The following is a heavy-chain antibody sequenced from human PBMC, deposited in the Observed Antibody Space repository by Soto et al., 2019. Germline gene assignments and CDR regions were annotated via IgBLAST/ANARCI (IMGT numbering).Heavy chain of an antibody. CDR3: ASHVAYGDYLYYYYGMDV. V-gene: IGHV5-10-1*01. J-gene: IGHJ6*02. CDR2: IDPSDSYT. CDR1: GYSFTIYW. Sequence: GESLKISCKGSGYSFTIYWISWVRQMPGKGLEWMGRIDPSDSYTNYSPSFQGHVTISADKSISTAYLQWSSLKASDTAMYYCASHVAYGDYLYYYYGMDVCGQGTTVTVSS. D-gene: IGHD4-17*01.